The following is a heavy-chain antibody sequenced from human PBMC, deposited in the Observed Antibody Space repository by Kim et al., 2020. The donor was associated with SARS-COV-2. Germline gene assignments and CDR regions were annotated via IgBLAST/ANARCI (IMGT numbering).Heavy chain of an antibody. CDR1: GYTFTSYA. Sequence: ASVKVSCKASGYTFTSYAMNWVRQAPGQGLEWMGWINTNTGNPTYAQGFTGRFVFSLDTSVSTAYLQISSLKAEDTAVYYCATHSSSWSPVEYFQHWGQGTLVTVSS. D-gene: IGHD6-13*01. CDR3: ATHSSSWSPVEYFQH. CDR2: INTNTGNP. V-gene: IGHV7-4-1*02. J-gene: IGHJ1*01.